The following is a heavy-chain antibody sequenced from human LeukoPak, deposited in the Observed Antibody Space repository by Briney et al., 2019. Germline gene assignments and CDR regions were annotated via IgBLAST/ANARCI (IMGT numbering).Heavy chain of an antibody. Sequence: PGGSLRLSCAASGFTFSNFGIHWVRQAPGKGLEWVALIRYDGNNKYYGDSVKGRFTISRDNSKNTLYLQMHSLRVEDTAVYYCAKDHDYYDSSGLFDFWGQGTLVTVSS. CDR2: IRYDGNNK. CDR1: GFTFSNFG. D-gene: IGHD3-22*01. V-gene: IGHV3-30*02. J-gene: IGHJ4*02. CDR3: AKDHDYYDSSGLFDF.